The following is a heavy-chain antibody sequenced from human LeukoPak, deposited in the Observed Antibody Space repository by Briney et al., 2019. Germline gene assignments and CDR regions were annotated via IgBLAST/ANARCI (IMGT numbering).Heavy chain of an antibody. CDR1: GGSISNRDYY. CDR2: VYYSGST. Sequence: ASETLSLTCTVYGGSISNRDYYWGWIRQPPGKGLEWIGSVYYSGSTHYNPSLKSRVTISVDMSRNQFSLKLSSVTAADTALYFCARQYRDSSGYYFFDYWGQGTLITVSS. CDR3: ARQYRDSSGYYFFDY. J-gene: IGHJ4*02. V-gene: IGHV4-39*01. D-gene: IGHD3-22*01.